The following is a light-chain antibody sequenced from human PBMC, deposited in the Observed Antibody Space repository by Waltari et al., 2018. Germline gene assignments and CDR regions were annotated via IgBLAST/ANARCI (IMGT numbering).Light chain of an antibody. CDR3: SSYAGSSKGV. CDR1: SRDVGSYKR. J-gene: IGLJ2*01. V-gene: IGLV2-23*02. Sequence: QSALTQPASVSGSPGQSITIPCTGTSRDVGSYKRVSWYQQHPGKAPKLMIYAVSKRPSGVSDRFSGSKSGDMASLTISGLQPEDEAEYFCSSYAGSSKGVFGGGTKVTVL. CDR2: AVS.